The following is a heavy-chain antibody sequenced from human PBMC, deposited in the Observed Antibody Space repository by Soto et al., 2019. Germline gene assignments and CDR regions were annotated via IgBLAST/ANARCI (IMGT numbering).Heavy chain of an antibody. CDR3: ARQGALVGQWLAYEHLEYFQH. V-gene: IGHV4-39*01. Sequence: QLQLQESGPGLVKPSETLSLTCTVSGGSISSSSYYWGWIRQPPGKGLEWIGSIYYSGSTYYNPSLKSRVTISVDTSKNQFSLKLSSVTAADTAVYYCARQGALVGQWLAYEHLEYFQHWGQGTLVTVSS. CDR2: IYYSGST. D-gene: IGHD6-19*01. J-gene: IGHJ1*01. CDR1: GGSISSSSYY.